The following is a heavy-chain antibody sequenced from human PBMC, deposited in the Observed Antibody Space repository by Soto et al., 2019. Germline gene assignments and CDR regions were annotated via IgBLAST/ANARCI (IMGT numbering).Heavy chain of an antibody. CDR2: IYYSGST. CDR3: ARTRVVVAATGFDY. D-gene: IGHD2-15*01. V-gene: IGHV4-39*07. Sequence: PSETLSLTCTVSGGSISSSSYYWGWIRQPPGKGLEWIGSIYYSGSTYYNPSLKSRVTISVDTSKNQFSLKLSSVTAADTAVYYCARTRVVVAATGFDYWGQGTLVTVSS. CDR1: GGSISSSSYY. J-gene: IGHJ4*02.